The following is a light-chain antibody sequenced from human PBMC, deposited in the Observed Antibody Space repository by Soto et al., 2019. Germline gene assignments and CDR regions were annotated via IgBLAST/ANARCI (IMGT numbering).Light chain of an antibody. Sequence: DIQMTQSPSSLSASVGDTVTITCRASQDIKNYLAWFQQKPGQAPKSLIFAASSLQSGAPSKFIGSGSGTDFTLTISSLQAEDVATYFCQQYHSYQLSFGGGTKVEIK. V-gene: IGKV1-16*02. CDR2: AAS. J-gene: IGKJ4*01. CDR1: QDIKNY. CDR3: QQYHSYQLS.